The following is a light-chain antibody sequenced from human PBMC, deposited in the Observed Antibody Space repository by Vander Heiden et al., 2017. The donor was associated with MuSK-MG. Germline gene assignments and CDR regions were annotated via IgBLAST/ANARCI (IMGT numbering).Light chain of an antibody. CDR2: QAS. V-gene: IGKV1-5*03. Sequence: DLQMTQSPSTLSASVGDRVTITCRASQSIGGWLAWYQQKPGNAPNLLIYQASSLKSGVPSRFSGSGSGTEFTLTISSLQPDDFATYYCQQYYTHCTFGGGTKVEI. CDR3: QQYYTHCT. J-gene: IGKJ4*01. CDR1: QSIGGW.